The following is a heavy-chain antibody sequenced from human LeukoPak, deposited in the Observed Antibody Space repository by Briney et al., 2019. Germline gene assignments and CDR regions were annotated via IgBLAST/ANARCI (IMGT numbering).Heavy chain of an antibody. CDR1: GYTFIAYY. CDR2: INPNSGGT. Sequence: ASVKVSCKASGYTFIAYYIHWVRQAPGQGLEWMGWINPNSGGTNYAQKFQGRVTMTRDTSISTAYMELSRLRSDDTAVYYCARALDRWFGRWGQGTLVTVSS. V-gene: IGHV1-2*02. J-gene: IGHJ4*02. D-gene: IGHD3-10*01. CDR3: ARALDRWFGR.